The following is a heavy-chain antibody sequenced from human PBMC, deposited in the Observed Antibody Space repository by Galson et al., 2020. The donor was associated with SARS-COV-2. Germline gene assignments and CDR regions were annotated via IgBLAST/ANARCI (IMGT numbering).Heavy chain of an antibody. D-gene: IGHD4-17*01. V-gene: IGHV3-64*01. Sequence: GRPLRLSCAASRITFSIYAMHWVRQSPGKGLEYASRISVNGSGTYYASSLKGRFTISRDNSKNTLYLQMGSLRAEDTAWYYCARARVFDYALDYWGQGTLVTVSS. CDR1: RITFSIYA. CDR2: ISVNGSGT. J-gene: IGHJ4*02. CDR3: ARARVFDYALDY.